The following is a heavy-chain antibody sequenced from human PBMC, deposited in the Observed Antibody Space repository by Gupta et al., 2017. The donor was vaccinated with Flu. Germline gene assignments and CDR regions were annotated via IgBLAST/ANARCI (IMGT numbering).Heavy chain of an antibody. Sequence: QLQLQESGPGLVKPSETLSLTCTVSGGSISSSSYYWGWIRQPPGKGLEWIGSIYYSGSTYYNPSLKSRVTISVDTSKNQFSLKLSSVTAADTAVYYCASDLREYSGSYYRAFDIWGQGTMVTVSS. D-gene: IGHD1-26*01. CDR1: GGSISSSSYY. J-gene: IGHJ3*02. CDR3: ASDLREYSGSYYRAFDI. V-gene: IGHV4-39*01. CDR2: IYYSGST.